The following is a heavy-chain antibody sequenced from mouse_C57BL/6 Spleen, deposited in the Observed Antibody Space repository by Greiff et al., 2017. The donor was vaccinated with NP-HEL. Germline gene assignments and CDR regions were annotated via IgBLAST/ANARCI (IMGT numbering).Heavy chain of an antibody. J-gene: IGHJ4*01. CDR2: ISSGSSTI. CDR1: GFTFSDYG. D-gene: IGHD1-1*01. V-gene: IGHV5-17*01. Sequence: EVMLVESGGGLVKPGGSLKLSCAASGFTFSDYGMHWVRQAPEKGLEWVAYISSGSSTIYYADTVKGRFTISRDNAKNTLFLQMTSLRSEDTAMYYCARESVYYGTHYAMDYWGQGTSVTVSS. CDR3: ARESVYYGTHYAMDY.